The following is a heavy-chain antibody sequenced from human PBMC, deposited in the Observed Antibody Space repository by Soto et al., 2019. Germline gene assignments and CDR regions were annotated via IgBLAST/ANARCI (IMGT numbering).Heavy chain of an antibody. CDR3: ARGRPNYFYYGLDV. Sequence: LSLTFTVSGGSIKSDYYWAWVRQPPGGGLQWMGYKYYSGATDSDPSLEARVSFSVDTSKNQFFLNLTSVTVADTAVYFCARGRPNYFYYGLDVWGPGIQVTVSS. J-gene: IGHJ6*02. V-gene: IGHV4-30-4*01. CDR1: GGSIKSDYY. CDR2: KYYSGAT.